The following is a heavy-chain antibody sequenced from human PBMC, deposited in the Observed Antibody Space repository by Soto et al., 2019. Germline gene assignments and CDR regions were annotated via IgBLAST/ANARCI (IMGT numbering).Heavy chain of an antibody. CDR1: GYTFTSYG. Sequence: ASVKVSCKASGYTFTSYGISWVRQAPGQGLEWVGWISAYNGNTNYAQKLQGRVTMTTDTSTSTAYMELRSLRSDDTAVYYCARRVLAAAGTNWFDPWGQGTLVTVSS. CDR2: ISAYNGNT. J-gene: IGHJ5*02. D-gene: IGHD6-13*01. CDR3: ARRVLAAAGTNWFDP. V-gene: IGHV1-18*01.